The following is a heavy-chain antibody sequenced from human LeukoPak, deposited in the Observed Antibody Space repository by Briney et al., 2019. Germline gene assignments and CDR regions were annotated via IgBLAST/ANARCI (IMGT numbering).Heavy chain of an antibody. J-gene: IGHJ6*02. CDR3: ARDLYYYGMDV. CDR2: IYYSGST. V-gene: IGHV4-61*01. CDR1: GGSVNSGSYY. Sequence: SETLSLTCTVSGGSVNSGSYYWSWIRQPPGKGLEWIGYIYYSGSTNYNPSLKSRVTISVDTSKNQFSLKLSSVTAADTAVYYCARDLYYYGMDVWGQGTTVTVSS.